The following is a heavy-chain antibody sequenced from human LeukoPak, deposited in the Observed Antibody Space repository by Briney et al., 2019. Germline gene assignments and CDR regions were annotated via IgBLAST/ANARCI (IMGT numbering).Heavy chain of an antibody. J-gene: IGHJ5*02. CDR1: GYTFTSYD. Sequence: ASVKVSCKASGYTFTSYDINWVRQATGQGLEWMGWMNPNSGNTGYAQKFQGRVTMTRNTSISTAYMELSSLRSEDTAVYYCARVLRYFDWLPMGGFDPWGQGTLVTVSS. D-gene: IGHD3-9*01. CDR2: MNPNSGNT. V-gene: IGHV1-8*01. CDR3: ARVLRYFDWLPMGGFDP.